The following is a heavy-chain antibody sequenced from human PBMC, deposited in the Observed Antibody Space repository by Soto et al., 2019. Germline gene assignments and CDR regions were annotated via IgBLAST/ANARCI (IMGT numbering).Heavy chain of an antibody. J-gene: IGHJ4*02. D-gene: IGHD7-27*01. CDR1: GGTFSSLA. CDR3: ARSPGVFDY. V-gene: IGHV1-69*06. CDR2: LVPVFGTA. Sequence: QVQLVQSGAEVKKPGSSVKVSCKASGGTFSSLAISWVRQAPGQGLEWMGGLVPVFGTANYAPKFQDRVTITADKSTSTSYMVLSSLRSEDTAVYYCARSPGVFDYWGPGALVTVSS.